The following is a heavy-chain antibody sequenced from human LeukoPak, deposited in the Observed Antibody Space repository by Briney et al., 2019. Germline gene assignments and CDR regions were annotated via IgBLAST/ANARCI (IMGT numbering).Heavy chain of an antibody. D-gene: IGHD3-9*01. CDR3: ARGSDVLRYFDWLYYFDY. Sequence: PSETLSLTCSVSGYSISNDYYWGWIRQPPGKGLEWIGSIFHTGSTYYNPSLKSRVTISVDTSNNQFSLKLSSVTAADTAVYYCARGSDVLRYFDWLYYFDYWGQGTLVTVSS. CDR1: GYSISNDYY. CDR2: IFHTGST. J-gene: IGHJ4*02. V-gene: IGHV4-38-2*02.